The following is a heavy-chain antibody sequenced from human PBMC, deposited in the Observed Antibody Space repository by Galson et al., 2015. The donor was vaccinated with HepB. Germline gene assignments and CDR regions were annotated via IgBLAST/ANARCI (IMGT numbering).Heavy chain of an antibody. J-gene: IGHJ4*02. V-gene: IGHV3-66*01. Sequence: SLRLSCAASGFTVSSNYMSWVRQAPGKGLEWVSVIYSGGGTYYADSVKGRFTISRDNSKNTLYLQMNSLRAEDTAVYYCARALVMVTLFDYWGQGTLVTVSS. D-gene: IGHD5-18*01. CDR2: IYSGGGT. CDR1: GFTVSSNY. CDR3: ARALVMVTLFDY.